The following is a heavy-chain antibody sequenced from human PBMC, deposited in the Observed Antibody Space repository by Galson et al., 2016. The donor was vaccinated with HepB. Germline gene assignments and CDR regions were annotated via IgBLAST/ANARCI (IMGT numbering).Heavy chain of an antibody. Sequence: SVKVSCKASGGSFRTYAISCVRQAPAQGLEWMGGIIPVFVTATYARNFQGRLTITADESTNTTYMELNSLRSEDTAIYYCAKAGGYSGYDPFDFDFWGQGTLVTVSS. D-gene: IGHD5-12*01. J-gene: IGHJ4*02. CDR2: IIPVFVTA. V-gene: IGHV1-69*13. CDR1: GGSFRTYA. CDR3: AKAGGYSGYDPFDFDF.